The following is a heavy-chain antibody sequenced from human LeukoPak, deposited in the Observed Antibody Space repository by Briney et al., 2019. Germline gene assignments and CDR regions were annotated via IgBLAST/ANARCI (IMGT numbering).Heavy chain of an antibody. D-gene: IGHD3/OR15-3a*01. CDR3: ARSSMIWPYYDY. CDR1: GFTVSSNY. V-gene: IGHV3-53*01. Sequence: PGGSLRLSCAASGFTVSSNYMSWVRQAPGKGLEWVSVIYSGGSTYYADSVKGRFTISRDNSKNTLYLQINSLRADDTAVYYCARSSMIWPYYDYWGQGTLVTVSS. CDR2: IYSGGST. J-gene: IGHJ4*02.